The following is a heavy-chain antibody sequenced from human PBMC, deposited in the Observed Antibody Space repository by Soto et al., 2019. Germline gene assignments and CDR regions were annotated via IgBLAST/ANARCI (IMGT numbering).Heavy chain of an antibody. J-gene: IGHJ4*02. CDR3: AKDSGVVTLDY. CDR2: ISYDGSNK. CDR1: GFTFSSYG. D-gene: IGHD2-21*02. Sequence: GGSMRLSCAASGFTFSSYGMHWVRQAPGKGLEWVAVISYDGSNKYYAGSVKGRFTISRDNSKNTLYLQMNSLRAEDTAVYYCAKDSGVVTLDYWGQGTLVTVSS. V-gene: IGHV3-30*18.